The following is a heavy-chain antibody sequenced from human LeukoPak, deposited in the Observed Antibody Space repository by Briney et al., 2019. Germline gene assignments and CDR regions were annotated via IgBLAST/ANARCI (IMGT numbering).Heavy chain of an antibody. CDR1: GGSISSSSYY. Sequence: SETLSLTCTVSGGSISSSSYYWGWIRQPPGKGLEWIGSIYYSGSTYYNPSLKSRVTISVDTSKNQFSLKLSSVTAADTAVYYCARDVGSGYYYTYYYYYGMDVWGQGTTVTVSS. CDR2: IYYSGST. V-gene: IGHV4-39*02. D-gene: IGHD3-22*01. CDR3: ARDVGSGYYYTYYYYYGMDV. J-gene: IGHJ6*02.